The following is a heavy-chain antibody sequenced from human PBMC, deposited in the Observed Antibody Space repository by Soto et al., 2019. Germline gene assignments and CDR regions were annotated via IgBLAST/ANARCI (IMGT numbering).Heavy chain of an antibody. CDR3: VRQGFGALHGLEDV. Sequence: SETLSLTCTISGGSISAYYWGWIRQPPGKGLEWIGYIHPGWGANYNPSLKSRVTISLDTSKTQISLELSSMTAADAALYYCVRQGFGALHGLEDVWGQGTTGTVSS. D-gene: IGHD3-10*01. CDR2: IHPGWGA. J-gene: IGHJ6*02. CDR1: GGSISAYY. V-gene: IGHV4-59*08.